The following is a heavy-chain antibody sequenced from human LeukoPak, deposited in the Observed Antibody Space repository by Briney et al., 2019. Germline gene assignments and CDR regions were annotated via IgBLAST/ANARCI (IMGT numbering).Heavy chain of an antibody. CDR2: IGSSAGTT. CDR1: GFTFSSYA. CDR3: AKDYLGSSYAFDV. D-gene: IGHD6-13*01. V-gene: IGHV3-23*01. J-gene: IGHJ3*01. Sequence: GGSLRLSCAASGFTFSSYAMAWVRQAPGKGLEWVSTIGSSAGTTLYADSVKGRFTISRDNSKNTLYLQINSLRAEDTALYYCAKDYLGSSYAFDVWGQGTMVTVSS.